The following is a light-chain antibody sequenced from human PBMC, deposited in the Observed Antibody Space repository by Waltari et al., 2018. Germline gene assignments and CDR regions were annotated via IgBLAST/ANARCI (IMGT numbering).Light chain of an antibody. CDR1: QSISSN. Sequence: EIVMTQSPATLSVSPGEGATLSCRASQSISSNLAWYQQKPGQAPRLLIYRVSSRATGVAARFSGSGSGTEFTLTISKFQSEDFAVYYCQQYDNWPPLTFGGGTRVEIK. CDR2: RVS. CDR3: QQYDNWPPLT. J-gene: IGKJ4*01. V-gene: IGKV3-15*01.